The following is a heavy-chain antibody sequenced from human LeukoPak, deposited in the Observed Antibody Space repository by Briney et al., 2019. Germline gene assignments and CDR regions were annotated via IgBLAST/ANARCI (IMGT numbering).Heavy chain of an antibody. Sequence: GGSLRLSCAASGFTFSSACLSWVRQAPGKGLEWVGRIRTKSDGETVDYAAPVKGRFTISRDDSKNTLFLQMNSLKTEDTAVYYCATSALGRRLYYYDYWGQGTLVTVSS. CDR1: GFTFSSAC. CDR3: ATSALGRRLYYYDY. CDR2: IRTKSDGETV. D-gene: IGHD3-16*01. J-gene: IGHJ4*02. V-gene: IGHV3-15*07.